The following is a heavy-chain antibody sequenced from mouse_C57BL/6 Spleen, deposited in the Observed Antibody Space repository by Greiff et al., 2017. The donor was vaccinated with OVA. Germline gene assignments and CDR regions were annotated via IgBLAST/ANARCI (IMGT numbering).Heavy chain of an antibody. CDR1: GYAFSSSW. CDR3: ARGELPGGCAY. D-gene: IGHD1-1*01. J-gene: IGHJ3*01. V-gene: IGHV1-82*01. CDR2: IYPGDGDT. Sequence: QVQLQQSGPELVKPGASVKISCKASGYAFSSSWMNWVKQRPGKGLEWIGRIYPGDGDTNYNGKLKGNATLTADKSSSTAYMQLSSLTSEDSAVYFCARGELPGGCAYWGQGTLVTVSA.